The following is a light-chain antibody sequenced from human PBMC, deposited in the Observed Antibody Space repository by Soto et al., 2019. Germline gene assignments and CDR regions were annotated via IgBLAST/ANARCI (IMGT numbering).Light chain of an antibody. CDR1: QSVSSSY. V-gene: IGKV3-20*01. CDR2: GAS. J-gene: IGKJ4*01. Sequence: EIVLMQSPGTLSLSPGERATLSCRASQSVSSSYLAWYQQKPGQAPRLLIFGASTRATGIPDRFSGSGSGTDFTLTISRLEPEDFAVYYCQHYSRSPLTFGGGTKLEIK. CDR3: QHYSRSPLT.